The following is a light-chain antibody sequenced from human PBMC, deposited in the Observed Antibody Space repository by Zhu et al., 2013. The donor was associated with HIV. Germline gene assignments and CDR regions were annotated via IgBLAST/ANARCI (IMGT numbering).Light chain of an antibody. CDR3: QQYGKAPLT. CDR2: DAF. Sequence: EIVLTQSPGTLSVSPGESATLSCRASQVVNNNYLAWYQQKPGQAPRLVIFDAFSRAAGVPGRFSGSGSGTDFNLTITGLEPEDFAVYSCQQYGKAPLTFGHGTKVEIK. J-gene: IGKJ1*01. CDR1: QVVNNNY. V-gene: IGKV3-20*01.